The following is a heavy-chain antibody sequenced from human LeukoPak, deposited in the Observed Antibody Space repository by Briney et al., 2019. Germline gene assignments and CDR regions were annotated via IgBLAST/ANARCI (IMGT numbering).Heavy chain of an antibody. V-gene: IGHV3-20*04. J-gene: IGHJ4*02. D-gene: IGHD1-26*01. CDR2: INWNGGIT. Sequence: GGSLRLSCAASGFTFSSYEMNWVRQAPGKGLEWVSGINWNGGITAYADSVKGRFTISRDNAKNSLYLQMNSLRAEDTALYYCARAFFPTVGAYDYWGQGTLVTVSS. CDR1: GFTFSSYE. CDR3: ARAFFPTVGAYDY.